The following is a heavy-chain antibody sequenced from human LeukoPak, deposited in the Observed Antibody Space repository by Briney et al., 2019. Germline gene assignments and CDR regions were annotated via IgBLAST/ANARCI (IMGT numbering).Heavy chain of an antibody. D-gene: IGHD6-13*01. CDR1: GFTFSSNW. Sequence: PGGSLRLSCAASGFTFSSNWMSWVRQAPGKGLEWVANIKQDGSEKYYVDSVKGRFTISRDNAKNSLYLQMNSLRAEDTAVYYCARDIGGQWAAAGTIVAYYYMDVWGEGTTVTVSS. CDR2: IKQDGSEK. J-gene: IGHJ6*03. V-gene: IGHV3-7*01. CDR3: ARDIGGQWAAAGTIVAYYYMDV.